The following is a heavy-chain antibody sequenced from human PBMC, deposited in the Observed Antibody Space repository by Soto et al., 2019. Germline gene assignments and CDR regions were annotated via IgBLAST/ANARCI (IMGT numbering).Heavy chain of an antibody. J-gene: IGHJ4*02. Sequence: SQTLSLTCAISGDSVSSNSAALNWIRQSPSRGLEWLGRTYYRSKWYNDYAVSVKSRITINPDTSKNQFSLQLDSVTPEDTAVYYCARVDQNSPPVWGQGNQVTVSS. D-gene: IGHD5-18*01. CDR3: ARVDQNSPPV. CDR1: GDSVSSNSAA. V-gene: IGHV6-1*01. CDR2: TYYRSKWYN.